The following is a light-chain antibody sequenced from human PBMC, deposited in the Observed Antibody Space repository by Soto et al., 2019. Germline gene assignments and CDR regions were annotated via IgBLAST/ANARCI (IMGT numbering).Light chain of an antibody. V-gene: IGKV1-5*03. Sequence: DFQMTQSPSTLSASVGHTVTITCRSSQSIGSWLAWYQQKPGKAPKLLIYKASTLESGVPSRFSGSGSGTDFTLTISSLQPDDFATYYCQQYNNYPRMFGQGTKVDI. CDR3: QQYNNYPRM. CDR2: KAS. J-gene: IGKJ1*01. CDR1: QSIGSW.